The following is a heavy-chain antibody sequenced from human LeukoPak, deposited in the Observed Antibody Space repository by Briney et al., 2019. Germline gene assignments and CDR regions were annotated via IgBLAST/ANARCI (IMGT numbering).Heavy chain of an antibody. J-gene: IGHJ5*02. Sequence: GGSLRLSCAASGFTFSSFGMHWVRQAPGKGLEWVAFIRYDGSNKYYTGSVKGRFTISRDNSKNTLYLQMNSLRAEDTAVYYCAGATTSLTNWFDPWGQGTLVTVSS. D-gene: IGHD1-14*01. CDR3: AGATTSLTNWFDP. CDR2: IRYDGSNK. CDR1: GFTFSSFG. V-gene: IGHV3-30*02.